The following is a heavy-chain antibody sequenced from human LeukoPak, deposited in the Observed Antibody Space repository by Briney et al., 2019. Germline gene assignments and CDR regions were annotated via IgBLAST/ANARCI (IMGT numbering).Heavy chain of an antibody. D-gene: IGHD6-19*01. CDR3: ARARWSSTGWFLGY. J-gene: IGHJ4*02. Sequence: QSRGSLRLSCAASGFTFSSYWMHWVRQAPGKGLVWVSRVNPQGSGTSYTDSVKGRFTISRDNAKDALHLRMDNLRVEDTAVYYCARARWSSTGWFLGYWGQGTLVTVSS. CDR2: VNPQGSGT. CDR1: GFTFSSYW. V-gene: IGHV3-74*01.